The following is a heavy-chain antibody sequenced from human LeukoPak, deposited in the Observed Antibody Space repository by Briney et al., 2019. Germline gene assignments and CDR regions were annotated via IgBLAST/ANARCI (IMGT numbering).Heavy chain of an antibody. Sequence: GGSLRLSCAASGFTFSSYGMHWVRQAPGKGLEWVSSISSSSSYIYYADSVKGRFTISRDNAKNSLYLQMNSLRAEDTAVYYCARDSNGGGSFDYWGQGTLVTVSS. D-gene: IGHD4-23*01. V-gene: IGHV3-21*01. CDR3: ARDSNGGGSFDY. J-gene: IGHJ4*02. CDR2: ISSSSSYI. CDR1: GFTFSSYG.